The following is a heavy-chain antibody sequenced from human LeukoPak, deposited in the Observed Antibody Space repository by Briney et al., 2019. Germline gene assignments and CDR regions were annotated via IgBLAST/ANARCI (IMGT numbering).Heavy chain of an antibody. Sequence: SETLSLTCTVSGYSISSGYYWGWIRQPPGKGLEGIGSIYHSGSTYYNPSLKSRVTISVDTYKNQFSLKLSSVTAADTAVYYCARVASGSFQPFDYWGQGTLVTVSS. V-gene: IGHV4-38-2*02. CDR2: IYHSGST. CDR1: GYSISSGYY. D-gene: IGHD2-15*01. J-gene: IGHJ4*02. CDR3: ARVASGSFQPFDY.